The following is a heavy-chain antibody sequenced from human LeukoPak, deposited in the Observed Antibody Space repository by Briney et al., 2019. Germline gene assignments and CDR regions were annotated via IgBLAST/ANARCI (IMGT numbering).Heavy chain of an antibody. J-gene: IGHJ4*02. V-gene: IGHV3-74*01. Sequence: PGGSVRLSCGASGFTFSHYWMHWVRQAPGKGLVWVSRINSDGSSTSYADSVKGRFTISRDNARNTLYLQMNSLRAEDTAVYYCARDFVEFDYWGQGTLVTVSS. D-gene: IGHD6-6*01. CDR3: ARDFVEFDY. CDR1: GFTFSHYW. CDR2: INSDGSST.